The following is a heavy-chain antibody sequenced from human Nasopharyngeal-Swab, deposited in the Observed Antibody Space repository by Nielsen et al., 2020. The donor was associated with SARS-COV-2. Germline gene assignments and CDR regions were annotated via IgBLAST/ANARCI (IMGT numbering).Heavy chain of an antibody. CDR2: TYYRSKWYN. D-gene: IGHD4-17*01. CDR3: ARARGAYGDYYYYYYTDV. Sequence: WIRQSPSRGLEWLGRTYYRSKWYNDYAVSVKSRITINPDTYKNQFSLHLNSVTHEDTAVYYCARARGAYGDYYYYYYTDVWGKGTTVTVSS. V-gene: IGHV6-1*01. J-gene: IGHJ6*03.